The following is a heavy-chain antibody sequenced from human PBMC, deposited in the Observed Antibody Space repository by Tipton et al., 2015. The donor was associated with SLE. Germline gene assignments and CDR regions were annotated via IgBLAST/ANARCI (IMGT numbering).Heavy chain of an antibody. V-gene: IGHV1-18*01. CDR1: GYKFTNYV. CDR3: VLIITNYYYYYMDV. D-gene: IGHD3-9*01. J-gene: IGHJ6*03. CDR2: ISGYNANT. Sequence: QLVQSGAELKVPGASVKVSCKTSGYKFTNYVVNWVRQAPGQGLEWLGWISGYNANTNYAQNLQDRLTLTTDSSTSTAYMELRRLRSGDTAVYYCVLIITNYYYYYMDVWGKGTTVTVSS.